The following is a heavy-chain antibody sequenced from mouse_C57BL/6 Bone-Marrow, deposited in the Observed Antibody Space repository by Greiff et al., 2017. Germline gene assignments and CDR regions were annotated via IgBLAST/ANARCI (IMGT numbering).Heavy chain of an antibody. CDR2: IYPGSGNT. CDR3: ERAASYKKGGPFAD. V-gene: IGHV1-66*01. D-gene: IGHD1-1*01. J-gene: IGHJ3*01. Sequence: VQLQQSGPELVKPGASVKISCKASGYSFTSYYIHWVKQRPGQGLEWIGWIYPGSGNTKYNEKFKGKATLTADTSSSTANMQLRGRTSEDAEVYWCERAASYKKGGPFADWGQGTRGTVSA. CDR1: GYSFTSYY.